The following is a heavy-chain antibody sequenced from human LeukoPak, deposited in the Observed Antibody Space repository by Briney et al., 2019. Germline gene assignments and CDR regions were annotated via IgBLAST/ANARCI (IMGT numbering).Heavy chain of an antibody. CDR3: AKDEYSVSYYHQYAFDI. V-gene: IGHV3-23*01. CDR2: ISGSGGST. J-gene: IGHJ3*02. D-gene: IGHD1-26*01. CDR1: GFTFSRYA. Sequence: GGSLRLPCAASGFTFSRYAMRWVRQAPGKGLEWVSAISGSGGSTYYADSVKGRFTISRDNSKNTLYLQMNSLRAEDTAVYYCAKDEYSVSYYHQYAFDIWGQGTMVTVSS.